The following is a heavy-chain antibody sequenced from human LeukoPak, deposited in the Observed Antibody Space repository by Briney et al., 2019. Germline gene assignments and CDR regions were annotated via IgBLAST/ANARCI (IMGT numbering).Heavy chain of an antibody. CDR3: ARDRV. CDR1: GFTISSFT. V-gene: IGHV3-21*01. J-gene: IGHJ4*02. CDR2: ISSSSTYI. Sequence: PGGSLRLSCAASGFTISSFTMNWVRQAPGKGLEWVSSISSSSTYIYYADSVKGRFTISRDNAKNSVYLQMNSLRADDTAVYYCARDRVGGQGTLVTVSS.